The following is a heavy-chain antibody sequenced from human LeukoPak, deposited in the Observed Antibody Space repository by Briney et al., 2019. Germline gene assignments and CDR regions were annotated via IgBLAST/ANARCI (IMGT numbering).Heavy chain of an antibody. D-gene: IGHD3-3*01. CDR3: ANTYYDFWSGYRHDAFDI. CDR1: GFTFSNYD. V-gene: IGHV3-23*01. J-gene: IGHJ3*02. Sequence: GGSLRLSCAASGFTFSNYDMTWVRQPPGKGLEWVSAISSGGGTTYYADSVKGRFTISRDNSKNTLNLQMNSLRAEDTAFYYCANTYYDFWSGYRHDAFDIWGQGTMVTVSS. CDR2: ISSGGGTT.